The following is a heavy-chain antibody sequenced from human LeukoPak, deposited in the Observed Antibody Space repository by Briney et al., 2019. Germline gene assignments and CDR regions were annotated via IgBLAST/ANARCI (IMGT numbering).Heavy chain of an antibody. V-gene: IGHV3-21*04. CDR3: AKLTYGSGTYGAFDY. Sequence: GGSLRLSCAASGFTLSSYSMNWVRQAPGKGLEWVSSISSSSSYIYYADSVKGRFTISRDNSKNTLYLQMNSLRAEDTAVYYCAKLTYGSGTYGAFDYWGQGTLVTVST. D-gene: IGHD3-10*01. CDR2: ISSSSSYI. CDR1: GFTLSSYS. J-gene: IGHJ4*02.